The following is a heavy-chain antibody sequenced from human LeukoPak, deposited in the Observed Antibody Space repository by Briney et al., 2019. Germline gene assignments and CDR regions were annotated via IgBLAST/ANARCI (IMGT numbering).Heavy chain of an antibody. V-gene: IGHV4-34*01. D-gene: IGHD5-18*01. CDR2: INHSGST. Sequence: SESLSLTCAVYGGSFSGYYWSWIRQPPGKGLEWIGEINHSGSTNYNPSLKSRVTISVDTSKNQFSLKLSSVTAADTAVYYCARKISRSYGYKNGACDIWGQGTMVTVSS. CDR1: GGSFSGYY. J-gene: IGHJ3*02. CDR3: ARKISRSYGYKNGACDI.